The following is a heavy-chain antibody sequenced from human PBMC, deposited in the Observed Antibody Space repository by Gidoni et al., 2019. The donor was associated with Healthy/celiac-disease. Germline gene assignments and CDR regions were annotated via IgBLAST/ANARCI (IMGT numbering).Heavy chain of an antibody. J-gene: IGHJ5*02. D-gene: IGHD2-2*01. Sequence: QVQLQESGPGLVKPSEPLSLTCTASGGSISSYYWSWIRHPAGKGLAWIGRIYTSGSTNYNPSLKRRVTMSVDTSKNQFSLKLSSVTAADTAVYYCAREREYRSRNWFDPWGQGTLVTVSS. CDR2: IYTSGST. V-gene: IGHV4-4*07. CDR3: AREREYRSRNWFDP. CDR1: GGSISSYY.